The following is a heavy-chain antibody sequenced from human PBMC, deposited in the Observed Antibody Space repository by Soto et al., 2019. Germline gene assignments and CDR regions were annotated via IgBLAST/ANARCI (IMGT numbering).Heavy chain of an antibody. CDR1: GFTVSSNY. V-gene: IGHV3-66*01. J-gene: IGHJ6*02. D-gene: IGHD3-16*01. Sequence: GGSLRLSCAASGFTVSSNYMSWVRQAPGKGLEWVSVIYSGGSTYYADSVKGRFTISRDNSKNTLYLQMNSLRAEDTAVYYCARDTSGNYYYYGMDVWGQGTTVTVSS. CDR2: IYSGGST. CDR3: ARDTSGNYYYYGMDV.